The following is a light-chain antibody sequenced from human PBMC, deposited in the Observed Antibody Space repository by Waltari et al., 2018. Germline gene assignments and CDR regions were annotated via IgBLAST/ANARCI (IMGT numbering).Light chain of an antibody. CDR2: EVK. CDR1: SNDVGYNY. V-gene: IGLV2-14*01. J-gene: IGLJ2*01. CDR3: SSFTTSTSLLI. Sequence: QSALTQPASVSGSPGQSITISCSGSSNDVGYNYVSWYHQRPGQAPKLLIYEVKNRPSGVSSRFSGSRSANTASLTISGLQAEDEADYYCSSFTTSTSLLIFGGGTKVTVL.